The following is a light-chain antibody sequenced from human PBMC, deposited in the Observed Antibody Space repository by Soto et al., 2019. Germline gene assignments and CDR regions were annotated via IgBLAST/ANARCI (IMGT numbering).Light chain of an antibody. CDR3: LQYDSYSRT. Sequence: DIQMTQSPSTLSASVGDRVTISCRASQSISSWLAWYQQKPGKAPKLLIYHTSNLQSGVPSRFSGSGSGTEFTLTISSLQPDDFETYYCLQYDSYSRTFGQGTKVDI. J-gene: IGKJ2*01. CDR2: HTS. V-gene: IGKV1-5*01. CDR1: QSISSW.